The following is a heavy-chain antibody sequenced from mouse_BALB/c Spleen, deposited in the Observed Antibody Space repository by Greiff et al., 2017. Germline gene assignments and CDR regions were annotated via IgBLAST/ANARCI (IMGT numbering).Heavy chain of an antibody. CDR2: ISYSGST. CDR3: ARYSSGLAWFAY. Sequence: EVQLQESGPSLVKPSQTLSLTCSVTGDSITSGYWNWIRKFPGNKLEYMGYISYSGSTYYNPSLKSRISITRDTSKNQYYLQLNSVTTEDTATDYCARYSSGLAWFAYWGQGTLVTVSA. D-gene: IGHD3-1*01. CDR1: GDSITSGY. V-gene: IGHV3-8*02. J-gene: IGHJ3*01.